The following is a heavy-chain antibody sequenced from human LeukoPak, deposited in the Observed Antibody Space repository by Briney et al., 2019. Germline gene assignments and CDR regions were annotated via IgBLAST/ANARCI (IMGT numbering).Heavy chain of an antibody. D-gene: IGHD1-26*01. CDR1: GFTVNYNY. CDR2: IYSDGST. J-gene: IGHJ5*02. V-gene: IGHV3-66*01. Sequence: PGGSLRLSCAASGFTVNYNYMSWVRQAPGKGLEWVSVIYSDGSTYYADSVKGRYTISRHDSKNTVYLQMNSLRIEDKAVYYCARVKVGITYWFDPWGQGTLVTVSS. CDR3: ARVKVGITYWFDP.